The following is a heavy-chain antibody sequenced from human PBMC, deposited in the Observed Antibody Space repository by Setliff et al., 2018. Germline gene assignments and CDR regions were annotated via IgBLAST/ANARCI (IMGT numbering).Heavy chain of an antibody. J-gene: IGHJ1*01. D-gene: IGHD6-19*01. V-gene: IGHV1-69*06. CDR2: IIPIFGTA. CDR1: GGTFSSYA. Sequence: SVKVSCQASGGTFSSYAISWVRQAPGQGLEWMGRIIPIFGTANYAQKFQGRVTITADTSTSTAYMELSSLRSEDTAVYYCARDPWQWLTTFTSAEYFQHWGQGTLVTVSS. CDR3: ARDPWQWLTTFTSAEYFQH.